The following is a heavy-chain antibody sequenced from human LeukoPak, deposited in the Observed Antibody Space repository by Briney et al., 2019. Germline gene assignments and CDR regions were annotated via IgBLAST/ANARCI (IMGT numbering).Heavy chain of an antibody. CDR3: TSWGDTTAEYFQR. Sequence: PGGSLRLSCAASGFSVSGNYLTWVRQAPGKGLEWVAHINPDGRDTYYVDSVKGRFTISRDNAQNSMYLQMNSLRVEDTAVYYCTSWGDTTAEYFQRWGQGTLVTVSS. CDR2: INPDGRDT. V-gene: IGHV3-7*01. CDR1: GFSVSGNY. D-gene: IGHD2-21*02. J-gene: IGHJ1*01.